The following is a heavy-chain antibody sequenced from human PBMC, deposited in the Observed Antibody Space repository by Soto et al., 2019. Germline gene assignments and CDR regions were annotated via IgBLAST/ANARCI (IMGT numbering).Heavy chain of an antibody. J-gene: IGHJ4*02. CDR3: ARDPPRVYYDSSGLDY. D-gene: IGHD3-22*01. V-gene: IGHV1-46*01. CDR1: GYTFTSYY. CDR2: INPSGGST. Sequence: ASVKVSCKASGYTFTSYYMHWVRQASGQGLEWMGIINPSGGSTSYAQKFQGRVTMTRDTSTSTVYMELSSLRSEDTAVYYCARDPPRVYYDSSGLDYWGQGTLVTVSS.